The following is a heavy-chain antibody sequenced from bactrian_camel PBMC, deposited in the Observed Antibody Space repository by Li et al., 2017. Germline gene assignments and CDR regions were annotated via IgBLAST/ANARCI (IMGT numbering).Heavy chain of an antibody. Sequence: QLVESGGGLVQSGGSLTLTCVASGFAISRHGMSWVRRPPGKDLEYVATSNTDGRTHYRESVEGRFTISRDNAKNTVYLQMNSLKPEDTAVYYCALDLGPAFPYCSGGPSQGTQVTVS. D-gene: IGHD2*01. V-gene: IGHV3S40*01. CDR1: GFAISRHG. J-gene: IGHJ4*01. CDR2: SNTDGRT.